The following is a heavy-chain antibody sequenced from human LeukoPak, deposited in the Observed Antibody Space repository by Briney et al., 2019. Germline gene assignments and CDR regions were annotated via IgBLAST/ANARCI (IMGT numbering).Heavy chain of an antibody. J-gene: IGHJ5*02. V-gene: IGHV4-39*01. CDR2: IYYSGST. CDR3: ARRPYCSGGSCYWFDP. D-gene: IGHD2-15*01. Sequence: SETLPLTCTVSGGSISSSSYYWGWIRQPPGKGLEWIGSIYYSGSTFHNPSLRSRVTIPVDTSKNQFSLKLSSVTAADTAVYYCARRPYCSGGSCYWFDPWGQGTLVTVSS. CDR1: GGSISSSSYY.